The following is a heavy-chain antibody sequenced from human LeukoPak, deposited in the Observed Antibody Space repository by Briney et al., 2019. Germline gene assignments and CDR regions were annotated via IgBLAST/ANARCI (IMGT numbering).Heavy chain of an antibody. V-gene: IGHV4-59*08. J-gene: IGHJ4*02. Sequence: PSETLSLTCTVSGGSIRSYYWSWIRQPPGKGLEWLGYIYYTGSTNYNPSLKSRVTISVDTSKNQFSLKLSSVTAADTAVYYCARHVRGPSGSYGSIPFDYWGQGTLVTVSS. CDR1: GGSIRSYY. CDR3: ARHVRGPSGSYGSIPFDY. D-gene: IGHD3-10*01. CDR2: IYYTGST.